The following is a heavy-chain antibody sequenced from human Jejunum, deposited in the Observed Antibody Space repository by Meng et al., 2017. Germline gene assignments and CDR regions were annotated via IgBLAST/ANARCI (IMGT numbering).Heavy chain of an antibody. V-gene: IGHV3-66*02. CDR2: TYTGGST. CDR1: GFTVYSNY. D-gene: IGHD3-9*01. Sequence: GGSLRLSCAASGFTVYSNYMSWVRQAPGKGLEWVSLTYTGGSTYYADSVKGRFTISRDNSKNTLFLQMNSLRPEDTAVYYCARELTGLLDHWGQGTRVTGAS. J-gene: IGHJ4*02. CDR3: ARELTGLLDH.